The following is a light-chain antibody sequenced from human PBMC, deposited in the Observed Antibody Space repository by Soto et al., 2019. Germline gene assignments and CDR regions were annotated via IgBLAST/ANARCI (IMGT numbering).Light chain of an antibody. V-gene: IGLV1-44*01. J-gene: IGLJ3*02. CDR3: ASWDDSRIGWL. CDR1: SSSIGSNT. CDR2: AND. Sequence: VLTQPPSASGTPGQRVTISCSGSSSSIGSNTVNWYQQLPGRAPKLLIYANDQRPSGVPDRFSAFKSGTSASLAISGLQSDDEADYYCASWDDSRIGWLFGGGTKLTVL.